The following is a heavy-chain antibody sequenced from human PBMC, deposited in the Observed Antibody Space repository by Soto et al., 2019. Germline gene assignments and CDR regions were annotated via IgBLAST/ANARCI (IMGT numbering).Heavy chain of an antibody. CDR2: ISSSSSYI. Sequence: GVSLRLSCSASGFTFSSYSMNWVRQAPGEGLEWVSSISSSSSYIYYADSVKGRFTISRDNAKNSLYLQMNSLRAEDTAVYYCARVPHCSGGSCYRVYFDYWGQVTLVTVSS. D-gene: IGHD2-15*01. V-gene: IGHV3-21*01. CDR1: GFTFSSYS. CDR3: ARVPHCSGGSCYRVYFDY. J-gene: IGHJ4*02.